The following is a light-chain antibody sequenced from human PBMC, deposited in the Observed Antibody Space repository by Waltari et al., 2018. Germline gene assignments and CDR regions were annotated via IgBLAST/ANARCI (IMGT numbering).Light chain of an antibody. CDR3: PLSPGSPWS. Sequence: DIQMTQSPSTLSASVGDRVTITCRASQSIGYWLALYQQKPGKAPNVLIYKVSNLESGVPSRFSGRGSGTAFPLPLRRLPPSFFAPSSCPLSPGSPWSLGPGPPVDL. CDR2: KVS. J-gene: IGKJ3*01. CDR1: QSIGYW. V-gene: IGKV1-5*03.